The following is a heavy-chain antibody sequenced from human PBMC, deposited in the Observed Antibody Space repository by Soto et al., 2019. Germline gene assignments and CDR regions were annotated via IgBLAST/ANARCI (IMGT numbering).Heavy chain of an antibody. CDR1: GFTFSDCW. CDR3: ARVGYGSGSYHFDF. J-gene: IGHJ4*02. CDR2: INSDESVT. D-gene: IGHD3-10*01. Sequence: EVQLVESGGGLVQPGGSLRLSCAASGFTFSDCWMHWVRQAPGKGLGWVSRINSDESVTSYADSVKGRFTISRDNAKNTLYLEMNSLRDEDTAVYYCARVGYGSGSYHFDFWGQGTLVTVSS. V-gene: IGHV3-74*01.